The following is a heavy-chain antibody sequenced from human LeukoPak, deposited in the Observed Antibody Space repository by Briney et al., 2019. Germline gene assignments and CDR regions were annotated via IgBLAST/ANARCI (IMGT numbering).Heavy chain of an antibody. V-gene: IGHV3-48*02. D-gene: IGHD3-22*01. CDR2: ISSSSSTI. J-gene: IGHJ4*02. CDR3: ARDHYDSSGYYLPFDY. CDR1: GFTFSSYS. Sequence: GGSLRLSCAASGFTFSSYSMNWVRQAPGKGLEWVSYISSSSSTIYYADSVKGRFTISRDNAKNSLYLQMNSLRDEDTAVYYCARDHYDSSGYYLPFDYWGQGTLVTVSS.